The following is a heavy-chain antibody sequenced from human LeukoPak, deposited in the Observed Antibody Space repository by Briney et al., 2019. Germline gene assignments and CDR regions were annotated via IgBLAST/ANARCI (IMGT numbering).Heavy chain of an antibody. CDR2: ISHSGSP. V-gene: IGHV4-30-2*01. CDR3: ARYSSTWPYWYFDL. D-gene: IGHD6-13*01. Sequence: PSETLSLTCTVSAGSISSGGYSWSWLRQPPGTGLEWIGYISHSGSPYYNPSLKSRVTISVDGSKNHFSLELTSVTAADTAVYYCARYSSTWPYWYFDLWGRGILVTVSS. CDR1: AGSISSGGYS. J-gene: IGHJ2*01.